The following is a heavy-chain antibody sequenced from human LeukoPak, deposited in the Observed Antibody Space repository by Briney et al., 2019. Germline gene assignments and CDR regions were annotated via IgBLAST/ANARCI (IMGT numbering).Heavy chain of an antibody. Sequence: ASVKVSCKASGYTFTINGISWVRQAPGRGLEWMGWISANSGDTIYAEKFHGRVTLTRDTSTGTAYMELNSLTYDDTAVYYCASDRWYAFDYWGQGTLVTVSS. CDR1: GYTFTING. V-gene: IGHV1-18*01. D-gene: IGHD6-13*01. J-gene: IGHJ4*02. CDR2: ISANSGDT. CDR3: ASDRWYAFDY.